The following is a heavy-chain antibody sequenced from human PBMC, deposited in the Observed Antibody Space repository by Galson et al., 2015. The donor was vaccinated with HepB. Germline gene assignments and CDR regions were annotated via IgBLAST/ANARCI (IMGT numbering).Heavy chain of an antibody. CDR2: ISYDGSNK. V-gene: IGHV3-30*18. CDR3: AKNMAAAGNSFGY. J-gene: IGHJ4*02. CDR1: GFTFADVW. Sequence: SLRLSCAASGFTFADVWMSWVRQAPGKGLEWVAVISYDGSNKYYADSVKGRFTISRDNSKNTLHLQMNSLRAEDTAVYYCAKNMAAAGNSFGYWGQGTLVTVSS. D-gene: IGHD6-13*01.